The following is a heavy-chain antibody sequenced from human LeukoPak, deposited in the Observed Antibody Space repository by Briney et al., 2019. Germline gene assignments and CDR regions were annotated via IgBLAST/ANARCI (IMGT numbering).Heavy chain of an antibody. D-gene: IGHD3-3*01. CDR3: ARTIFGVVTPPDY. J-gene: IGHJ4*02. CDR2: FGVRGLTT. V-gene: IGHV3-23*01. Sequence: GGSLRLSCAASGFTFSSYAMSWVRQAPGKGLEWVSVFGVRGLTTYYADSVKGRFTISRDNSKNTLYLQMNSLRAEDTAVYYCARTIFGVVTPPDYWGQGTLVTVSS. CDR1: GFTFSSYA.